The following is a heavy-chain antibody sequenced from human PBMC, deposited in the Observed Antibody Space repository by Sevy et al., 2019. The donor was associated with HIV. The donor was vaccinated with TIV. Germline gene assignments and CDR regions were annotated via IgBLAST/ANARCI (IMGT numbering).Heavy chain of an antibody. CDR3: ATLDRYNWNYDY. V-gene: IGHV3-11*01. D-gene: IGHD1-7*01. Sequence: GGSLRLSCAASGFTFSDYYMSWIRQAPGKGLEWVSYISSSGSTIYYADSVKGRFTISRDNAKNSLYLQMNSLRAEDMAVYYCATLDRYNWNYDYWGQGTLVTVSS. CDR1: GFTFSDYY. CDR2: ISSSGSTI. J-gene: IGHJ4*02.